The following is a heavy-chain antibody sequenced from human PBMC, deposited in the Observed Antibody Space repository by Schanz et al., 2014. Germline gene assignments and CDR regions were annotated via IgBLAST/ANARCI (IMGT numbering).Heavy chain of an antibody. D-gene: IGHD3-10*01. CDR3: ARPALWFGDNCFDP. CDR2: ISTSGTYM. V-gene: IGHV3-21*01. Sequence: EVQLLESGGGLVQPGGSLRLSCAASGFTFSAYAMTWVRQAPGRGLEWVSSISTSGTYMYIADSLKGRLTISRDDAKNTLYLQMNSLRAEDTAVYYCARPALWFGDNCFDPWGQGTLVTVSS. CDR1: GFTFSAYA. J-gene: IGHJ5*02.